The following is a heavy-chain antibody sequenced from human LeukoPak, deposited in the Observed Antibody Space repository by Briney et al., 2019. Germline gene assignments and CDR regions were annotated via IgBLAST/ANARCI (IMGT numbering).Heavy chain of an antibody. CDR2: VYSSGST. CDR3: ATSYDSKIVPFDN. J-gene: IGHJ4*02. V-gene: IGHV4-4*09. D-gene: IGHD3-22*01. CDR1: GASISGSY. Sequence: SETLSLTCTVSGASISGSYWNWVRQPPGRGLEWIGYVYSSGSTDYNPSLKSRVAISVDASKNQFSLKLTSVTAADTAVYYCATSYDSKIVPFDNWGQGALVTVSS.